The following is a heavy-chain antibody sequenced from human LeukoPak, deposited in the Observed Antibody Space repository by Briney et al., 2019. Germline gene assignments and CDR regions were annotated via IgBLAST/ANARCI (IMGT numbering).Heavy chain of an antibody. CDR1: GFTFSNFG. D-gene: IGHD5-24*01. Sequence: GGSVRLSCAASGFTFSNFGLNWVRQAPGKGLEWVAFISDNGRRTYYLESVKGRFTISRDNAKNFLYLQMNSLSIEDTALYYCARDREAHFDYWGQGILVTVSS. CDR2: ISDNGRRT. V-gene: IGHV3-33*08. CDR3: ARDREAHFDY. J-gene: IGHJ4*02.